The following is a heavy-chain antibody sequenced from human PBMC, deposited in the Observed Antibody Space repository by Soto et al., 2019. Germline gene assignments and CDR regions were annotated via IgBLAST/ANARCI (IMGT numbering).Heavy chain of an antibody. Sequence: GESLKISCKGSGYSFTSYWIGWVRQMPGKGLEWMGIIYPGDSDTRYSPSFQGQVTISADKSISTAYLQWSSLKAADTAMYYCAIANEGSGRYYYGMDGWGKGTTVTVDS. CDR3: AIANEGSGRYYYGMDG. J-gene: IGHJ6*04. CDR2: IYPGDSDT. V-gene: IGHV5-51*01. CDR1: GYSFTSYW. D-gene: IGHD3-10*01.